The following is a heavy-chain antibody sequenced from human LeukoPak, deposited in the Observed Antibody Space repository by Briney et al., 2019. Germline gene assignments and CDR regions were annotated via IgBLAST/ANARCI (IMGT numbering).Heavy chain of an antibody. CDR2: ISTYNGNT. Sequence: GASVKVSCKASGYTFTSHGISWVRQAPGQGLEWMGWISTYNGNTNYAQKFRDRVTMSTDTSTGTAYLDVRSLTSDDTAVYYCARDHSNWNYAPDFWGQGTLVIVSS. CDR1: GYTFTSHG. D-gene: IGHD1-7*01. V-gene: IGHV1-18*01. CDR3: ARDHSNWNYAPDF. J-gene: IGHJ4*02.